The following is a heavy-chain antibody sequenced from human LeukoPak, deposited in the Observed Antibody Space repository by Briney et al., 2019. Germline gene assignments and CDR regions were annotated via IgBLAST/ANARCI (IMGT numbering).Heavy chain of an antibody. CDR3: AKDNDHCTSNCRAFDY. D-gene: IGHD4-11*01. CDR1: GFTFSSYG. V-gene: IGHV3-30*18. CDR2: ISYDGSSE. J-gene: IGHJ4*02. Sequence: AGGSLRLSCAASGFTFSSYGMHRVRQAPGKGLEWVAVISYDGSSEYFADSVKGRFTISRDNSKNTLYLHMNSLRPEDTAVYYCAKDNDHCTSNCRAFDYWGQGTLATVSS.